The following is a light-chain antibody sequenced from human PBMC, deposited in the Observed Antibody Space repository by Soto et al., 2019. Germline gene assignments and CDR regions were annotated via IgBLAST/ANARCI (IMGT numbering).Light chain of an antibody. CDR2: KAS. V-gene: IGKV1-5*03. Sequence: IQRTQPPSTWSGSLSDRVTITCRASQSISSWLAWYQQKPGKAPKLLIYKASSLESGVPSRFSGSGSGTEFTLTISSLQPDDFATYYCQQYNSYSRTFGQGPKVDI. J-gene: IGKJ1*01. CDR3: QQYNSYSRT. CDR1: QSISSW.